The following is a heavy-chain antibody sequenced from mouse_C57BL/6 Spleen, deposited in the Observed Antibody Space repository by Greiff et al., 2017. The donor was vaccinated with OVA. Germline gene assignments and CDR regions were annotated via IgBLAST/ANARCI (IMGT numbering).Heavy chain of an antibody. Sequence: VQLQQSGAELARPGASVKLSCKASGYTFTSYGISWVKQRTGQGLEWIGEIYPRRGNTYYNEKFKGKAPLTADKSSSTAYMELRSLTSEDSAVYFCARPLITTVVLYFDYWGQGTTLTVSS. D-gene: IGHD1-1*01. CDR3: ARPLITTVVLYFDY. CDR1: GYTFTSYG. V-gene: IGHV1-81*01. CDR2: IYPRRGNT. J-gene: IGHJ2*01.